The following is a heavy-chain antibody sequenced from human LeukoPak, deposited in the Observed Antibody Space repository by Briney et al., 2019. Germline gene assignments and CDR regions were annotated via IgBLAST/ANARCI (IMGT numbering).Heavy chain of an antibody. Sequence: PGRSLRLSCAASGFIFSSYFMHWVRQAPGKGLEWVAVISYDGNNKYYADSVMGRFTISRDNSKNTLYLQMNSLRAEDTAVYYCAREWDLTGYYFDYWGQGTLVTVSS. V-gene: IGHV3-30*04. J-gene: IGHJ4*02. CDR3: AREWDLTGYYFDY. CDR1: GFIFSSYF. CDR2: ISYDGNNK. D-gene: IGHD3-9*01.